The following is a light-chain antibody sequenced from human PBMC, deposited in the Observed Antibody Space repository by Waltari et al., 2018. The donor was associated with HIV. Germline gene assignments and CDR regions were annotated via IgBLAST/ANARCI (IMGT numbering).Light chain of an antibody. CDR3: STWGGSLSGPV. J-gene: IGLJ3*02. Sequence: QSVLTQPPSTSGPPGQRVTISCSGSRSNIGSNYVYWYQQLPGTAPKLLIYRNHQRPAGVPDRFSGSKSGTSASLDISGLRSEDEALYYCSTWGGSLSGPVFGGGTKLTVL. CDR1: RSNIGSNY. V-gene: IGLV1-47*01. CDR2: RNH.